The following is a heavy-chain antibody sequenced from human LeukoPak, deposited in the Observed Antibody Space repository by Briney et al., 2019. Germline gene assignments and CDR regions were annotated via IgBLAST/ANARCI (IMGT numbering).Heavy chain of an antibody. CDR1: GFTFSSYA. CDR3: ARSPLRLGELSSIFGY. CDR2: ISGSGGST. V-gene: IGHV3-23*01. Sequence: QTGGSLRLSCAASGFTFSSYAMSWVRQAPGKGLEWVSAISGSGGSTYYADSVKGRFTISRDNSKNTLYLQMNSLRAEDTAVYYCARSPLRLGELSSIFGYWGKGTLVTVSS. J-gene: IGHJ4*02. D-gene: IGHD3-16*02.